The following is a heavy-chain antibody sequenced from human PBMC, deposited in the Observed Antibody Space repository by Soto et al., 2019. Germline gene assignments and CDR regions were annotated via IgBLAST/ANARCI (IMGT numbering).Heavy chain of an antibody. V-gene: IGHV4-4*07. Sequence: SETLSLTCTVSGGSIIGYYWSCIRQPAGRGLEWIGRIYSDGNTNYNPSLKSRVTMSVDTSKNQFSLKLTSMTAADTAMYYCAGMRAAGTFDYWGQGTLVTVSS. J-gene: IGHJ4*02. CDR3: AGMRAAGTFDY. D-gene: IGHD6-13*01. CDR2: IYSDGNT. CDR1: GGSIIGYY.